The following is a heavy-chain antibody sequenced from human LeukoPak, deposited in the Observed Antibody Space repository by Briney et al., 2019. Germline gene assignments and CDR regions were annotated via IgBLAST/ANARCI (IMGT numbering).Heavy chain of an antibody. Sequence: GGSLRLSCAASGFTFSSYAMNWVRQAPGKGLEWVSYISSSSSTIYYADSVKGRFTISRDNAKNSLYLQMNSLRAEDTAVYYCARDLWYSSSSWDYYYYMDVWGKGTTVTVSS. V-gene: IGHV3-48*01. D-gene: IGHD6-6*01. CDR1: GFTFSSYA. J-gene: IGHJ6*03. CDR3: ARDLWYSSSSWDYYYYMDV. CDR2: ISSSSSTI.